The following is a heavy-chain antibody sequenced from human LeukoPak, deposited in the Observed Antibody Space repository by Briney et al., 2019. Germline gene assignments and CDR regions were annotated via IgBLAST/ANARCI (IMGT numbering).Heavy chain of an antibody. D-gene: IGHD3-22*01. V-gene: IGHV4-59*01. J-gene: IGHJ4*02. Sequence: SETLSLTCTVSGDSISSYHWSWIRQPPGKGLEWIGYISYSGGPNYNPSHKSRVTISVDTSKNQFSLKLTSVTAADTAVYYCAREYYSSSGYYNDYWGQGALVTVSS. CDR1: GDSISSYH. CDR2: ISYSGGP. CDR3: AREYYSSSGYYNDY.